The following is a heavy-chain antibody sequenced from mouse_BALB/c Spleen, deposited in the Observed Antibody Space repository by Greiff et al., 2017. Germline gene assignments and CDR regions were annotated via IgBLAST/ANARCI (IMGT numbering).Heavy chain of an antibody. CDR3: ARVGRTRAMDY. D-gene: IGHD3-3*01. V-gene: IGHV1S137*01. CDR2: ISTYYGDA. CDR1: GYTFTDYA. J-gene: IGHJ4*01. Sequence: VKVVESGAELVRPGVSVKISCKGSGYTFTDYAMHWVKQSHAKSLEWIGVISTYYGDASYNQKFKGKATMTVDKSSSTAYMELARLTSEDSAIYYCARVGRTRAMDYWGQGTSVTVSS.